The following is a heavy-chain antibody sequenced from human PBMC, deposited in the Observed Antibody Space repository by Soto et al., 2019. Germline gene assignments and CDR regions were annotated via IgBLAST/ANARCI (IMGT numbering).Heavy chain of an antibody. V-gene: IGHV1-18*01. J-gene: IGHJ4*02. CDR1: GYTFTTYG. D-gene: IGHD2-15*01. CDR3: ASGEIYSTLDY. CDR2: ISSYNGNT. Sequence: ASVKVSCKASGYTFTTYGINWVRQAPGQGLEWMGWISSYNGNTNYAQNFQGRVTMTTHTSTNTAYMELRSLRSDDTAVYYWASGEIYSTLDYWGQGTLVTVSS.